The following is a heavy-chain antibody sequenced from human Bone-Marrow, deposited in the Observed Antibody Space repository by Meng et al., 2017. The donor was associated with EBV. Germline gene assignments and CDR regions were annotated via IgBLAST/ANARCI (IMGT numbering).Heavy chain of an antibody. J-gene: IGHJ3*02. V-gene: IGHV1-18*01. CDR1: GYTFTSYD. D-gene: IGHD3-22*01. CDR2: ISVYNGNT. Sequence: HAGAEVKSPGASVKVSVKAAGYTFTSYDINWVRQAPGQGLEWMGWISVYNGNTNYAQKLQGRVTMTTDTSTSTAYMELRSLRSDDTAVYYCARRFNYYDSSGYYSHDAFDIWGQGTMVTVSS. CDR3: ARRFNYYDSSGYYSHDAFDI.